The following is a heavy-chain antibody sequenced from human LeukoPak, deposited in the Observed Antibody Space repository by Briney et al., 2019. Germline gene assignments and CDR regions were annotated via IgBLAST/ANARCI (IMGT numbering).Heavy chain of an antibody. CDR1: GFTFSDYY. CDR3: ARVPRTESNLDY. D-gene: IGHD1-14*01. V-gene: IGHV3-11*01. Sequence: PGGSLRLSCAASGFTFSDYYMSWIRQAPGKGLEWVSYISSSGSTIYYADSVKGRFTISRDSAKNSLYLQMNSLRAEDTAVYYCARVPRTESNLDYWGQGTLVTVSS. J-gene: IGHJ4*02. CDR2: ISSSGSTI.